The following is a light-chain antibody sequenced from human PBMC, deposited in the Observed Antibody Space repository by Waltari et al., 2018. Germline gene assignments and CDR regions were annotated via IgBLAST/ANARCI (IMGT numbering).Light chain of an antibody. J-gene: IGKJ2*01. V-gene: IGKV3-20*01. CDR2: GAS. Sequence: CRAKQRVSSSYLAWYQQKPGRAPRLLIYGASSRATGIPDRFSDSGSGTDFTLTISRLEPEDFAVYYCLQYGTSPFTFGQGTKLEIK. CDR3: LQYGTSPFT. CDR1: QRVSSSY.